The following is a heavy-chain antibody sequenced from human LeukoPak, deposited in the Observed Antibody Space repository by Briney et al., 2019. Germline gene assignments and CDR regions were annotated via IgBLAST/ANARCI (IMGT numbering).Heavy chain of an antibody. CDR3: ARDARRSSGWYWGGYYYYGMDV. Sequence: SETLSLTCTVSGGSISSYYWSWIRQPAGKGLDWVGRIYTSGSTNYNPSLKSRVTMSVDTSKNQFSLKLSSVTAADTAVYYCARDARRSSGWYWGGYYYYGMDVWGQGTTVTVSS. CDR1: GGSISSYY. D-gene: IGHD6-19*01. CDR2: IYTSGST. J-gene: IGHJ6*02. V-gene: IGHV4-4*07.